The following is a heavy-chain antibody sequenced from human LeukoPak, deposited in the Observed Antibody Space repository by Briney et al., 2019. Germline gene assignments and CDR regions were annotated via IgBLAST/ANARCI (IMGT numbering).Heavy chain of an antibody. CDR1: GFTFSSYA. CDR3: ASTWIQLSDY. D-gene: IGHD5-18*01. Sequence: PGGSLRLSCAASGFTFSSYAMHWVRQAPGKGLEWVAVISYDGSNKYYADSVKGRFTISRDNSKNTLYLQMNSLRAEDTAVYYCASTWIQLSDYWGQGTLVTVSS. V-gene: IGHV3-30*04. CDR2: ISYDGSNK. J-gene: IGHJ4*02.